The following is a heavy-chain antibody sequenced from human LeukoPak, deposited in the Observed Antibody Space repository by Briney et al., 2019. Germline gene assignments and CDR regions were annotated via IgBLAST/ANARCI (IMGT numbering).Heavy chain of an antibody. CDR3: AKEHSSSYGVDY. J-gene: IGHJ4*02. V-gene: IGHV3-30*02. D-gene: IGHD6-6*01. Sequence: GGSLRLSCAASGFTFSSYGMHWVRQAPGKGLEWVAFIRYDGSNKYYADSVKGRFTISRGNSKNTLYLQMNSLRAEDTAVYYCAKEHSSSYGVDYWGQGTLVTVSS. CDR1: GFTFSSYG. CDR2: IRYDGSNK.